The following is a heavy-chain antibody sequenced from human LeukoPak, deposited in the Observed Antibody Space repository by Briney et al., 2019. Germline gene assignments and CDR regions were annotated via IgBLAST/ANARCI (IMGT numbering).Heavy chain of an antibody. CDR3: ARDSSSWNYNWFDP. Sequence: GASVKVSCKASGYTFSSYGISWVRQAPGQGLEWMGWINVYNGNTNYAQKVQDRVTMTTDTSTSTAFMELRSLRSDDTAVYYCARDSSSWNYNWFDPWGQGTLVTVSS. J-gene: IGHJ5*02. CDR2: INVYNGNT. CDR1: GYTFSSYG. V-gene: IGHV1-18*01. D-gene: IGHD6-13*01.